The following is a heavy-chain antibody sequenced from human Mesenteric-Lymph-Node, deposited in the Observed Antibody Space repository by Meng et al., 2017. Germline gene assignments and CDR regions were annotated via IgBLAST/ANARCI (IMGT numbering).Heavy chain of an antibody. Sequence: SETLSLTCTVSGYSISSGYYWGWIRQPPGKGLEWIGSIYYSGSTYYNPSLKSRVTISVDTSKNQFSLKLSSVTAADTAVYYCARDFQDNPGYYYGMDVWGQGTTVTVSS. CDR2: IYYSGST. CDR1: GYSISSGYY. CDR3: ARDFQDNPGYYYGMDV. V-gene: IGHV4-38-2*02. D-gene: IGHD1-1*01. J-gene: IGHJ6*02.